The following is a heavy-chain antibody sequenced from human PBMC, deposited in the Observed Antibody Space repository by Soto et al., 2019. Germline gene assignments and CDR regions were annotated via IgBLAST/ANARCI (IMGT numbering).Heavy chain of an antibody. V-gene: IGHV3-7*01. CDR2: IKQDGSEK. Sequence: GGSLRLSCAASGFTFSSYWMSWVRQAPGKGPEWVANIKQDGSEKYYVDSVKGRFTISRDNAKNSLYLQMNSLRAEDTAVYYCARSIAARLNWFDPCGQGTLVAVSS. CDR1: GFTFSSYW. D-gene: IGHD6-6*01. CDR3: ARSIAARLNWFDP. J-gene: IGHJ5*02.